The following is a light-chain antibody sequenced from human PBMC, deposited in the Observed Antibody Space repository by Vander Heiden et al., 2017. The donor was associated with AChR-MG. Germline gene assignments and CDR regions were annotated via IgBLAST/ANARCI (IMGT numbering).Light chain of an antibody. J-gene: IGKJ2*01. Sequence: EIVLTQSPGTLSLSPGERATLSCRASQSVSSYLAWYQQKPGQAPRLLIYGASSRDTGIPDRFSGSGAGTDFTLTISRLEPEDFAVYYCQQYGSSPPYTFGQGTKLEIK. CDR2: GAS. CDR3: QQYGSSPPYT. V-gene: IGKV3-20*01. CDR1: QSVSSY.